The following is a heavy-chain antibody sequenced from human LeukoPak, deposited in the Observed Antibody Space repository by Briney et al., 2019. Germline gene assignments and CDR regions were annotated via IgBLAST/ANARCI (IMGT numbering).Heavy chain of an antibody. CDR1: GFTFSSYA. CDR3: ARDSQLDRGVIISTEYYFDY. CDR2: ITSGGNT. V-gene: IGHV3-23*01. D-gene: IGHD3-10*01. Sequence: GGSLRLSCAASGFTFSSYAMSWVRQAPGKGLEWVSTITSGGNTYYADSVKGRFTISRDNSKNTLYLQMNSLRAEDTAVYYCARDSQLDRGVIISTEYYFDYWGQGTLVTVSS. J-gene: IGHJ4*02.